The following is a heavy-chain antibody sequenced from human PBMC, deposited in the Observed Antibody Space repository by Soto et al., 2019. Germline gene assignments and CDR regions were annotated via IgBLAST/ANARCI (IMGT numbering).Heavy chain of an antibody. CDR1: GFTFSSYA. Sequence: PGGSLRLSCAASGFTFSSYAMRWVRQAPGKGLEWVSAISGICGSTYYAGSVKGRVTISRDNSKNTLYLQRDSLRAEDTAVYYCAKSQAYGICGSFPGPLDYWGQGTLDTVSS. J-gene: IGHJ4*02. D-gene: IGHD2-15*01. V-gene: IGHV3-23*01. CDR2: ISGICGST. CDR3: AKSQAYGICGSFPGPLDY.